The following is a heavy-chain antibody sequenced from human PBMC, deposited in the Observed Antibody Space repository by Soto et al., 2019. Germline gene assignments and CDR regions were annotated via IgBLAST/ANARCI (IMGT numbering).Heavy chain of an antibody. CDR2: ISDDGSDK. D-gene: IGHD1-1*01. V-gene: IGHV3-30*18. CDR1: GFTFATYA. CDR3: EKDRHNEAVYYFHS. J-gene: IGHJ4*02. Sequence: QVQVVESGGGVVQPGGSLRLSCAASGFTFATYAMHWVRQAPGKGLEWVAVISDDGSDKYYADSVKGRFSISRDNSKSTLFLQLDSLRPEDTAVYRCEKDRHNEAVYYFHSWGQGALITVSS.